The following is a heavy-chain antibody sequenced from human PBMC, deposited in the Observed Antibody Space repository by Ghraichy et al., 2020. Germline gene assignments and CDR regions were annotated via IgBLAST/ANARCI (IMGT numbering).Heavy chain of an antibody. D-gene: IGHD1-14*01. CDR1: GYTFTDFW. Sequence: GGSLRLSCKASGYTFTDFWIGWVRQLPGKGLEWMGIIYPEDSDTRYSPSFAGQVTISADKSIDTAFLQLSSLEASDTAIYYCARGYKIFYYFDSWGQGTLVTVSS. V-gene: IGHV5-51*01. J-gene: IGHJ4*02. CDR2: IYPEDSDT. CDR3: ARGYKIFYYFDS.